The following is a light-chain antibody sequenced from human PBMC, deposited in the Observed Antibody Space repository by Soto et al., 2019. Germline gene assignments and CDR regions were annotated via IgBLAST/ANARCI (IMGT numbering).Light chain of an antibody. CDR3: QQYYSVTYT. Sequence: DIVMTQSPDSLAVSLGERATINCKSSQSVLYSSNNKNYLAWYQQKPGQPPKLLIYWASTRESGVPDRISGSGSGIDFTLTISSLQAEDVAAYYCQQYYSVTYTCGQGTKVEIK. J-gene: IGKJ2*01. CDR2: WAS. CDR1: QSVLYSSNNKNY. V-gene: IGKV4-1*01.